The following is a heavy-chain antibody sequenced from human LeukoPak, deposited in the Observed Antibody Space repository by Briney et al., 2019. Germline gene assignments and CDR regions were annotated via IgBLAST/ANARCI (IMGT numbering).Heavy chain of an antibody. D-gene: IGHD4-23*01. CDR3: ARVAGGNSPFDY. J-gene: IGHJ4*02. Sequence: SETLSLTCTVSGYSISSGYYWSWIRQHPGKGLEWIGYIYYSGSTYYNPSLKSRVTISVDTSKNQFSLKLSSVTAADTAVYYCARVAGGNSPFDYWGQGTLVTVSS. CDR1: GYSISSGYY. CDR2: IYYSGST. V-gene: IGHV4-31*03.